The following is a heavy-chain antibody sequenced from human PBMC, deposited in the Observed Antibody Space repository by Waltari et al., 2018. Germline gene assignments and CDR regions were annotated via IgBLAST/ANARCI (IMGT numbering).Heavy chain of an antibody. V-gene: IGHV3-23*01. J-gene: IGHJ4*02. Sequence: EVQLLESGGGLVQPGGSLRLSCEASGFTFSSYAMRWVRQAPGKGLEWVSTINGNGGSTHYADSVKGRFTISRDNSKSTLYVQMNSLRAEDTAVYYCAKVVVSDSPDYCDYWGQGVLVAVSP. CDR3: AKVVVSDSPDYCDY. CDR2: INGNGGST. D-gene: IGHD2-15*01. CDR1: GFTFSSYA.